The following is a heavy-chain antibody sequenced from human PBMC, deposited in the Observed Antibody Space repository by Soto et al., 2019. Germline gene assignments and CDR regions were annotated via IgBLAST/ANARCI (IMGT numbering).Heavy chain of an antibody. Sequence: QAGGSLRLSCAASGFTFSSYGMHWVRQAPGKGLEWVAVISYDGSNKYYADSVKGRFTISRDNSKNTLYLQMNSLRAEDTAVYYCAKDGGGHYDFWSGYYTKPLYYGMDVWGQGTTVTVSS. CDR1: GFTFSSYG. CDR2: ISYDGSNK. D-gene: IGHD3-3*01. V-gene: IGHV3-30*18. J-gene: IGHJ6*02. CDR3: AKDGGGHYDFWSGYYTKPLYYGMDV.